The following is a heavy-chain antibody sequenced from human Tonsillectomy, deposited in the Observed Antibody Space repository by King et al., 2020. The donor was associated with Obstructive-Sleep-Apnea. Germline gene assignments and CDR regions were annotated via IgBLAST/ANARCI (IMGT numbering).Heavy chain of an antibody. Sequence: QLVQSGAEVKKPGSSVKVSCKASGGTFSSYAISWVRQAPGQGLEWMGGIIPILGIANYAQKFQGRVTITADKSTSTAYMELSSLRSEDTAVYYCARDPSLGYCSGGSCRTLDYWGQGTLVTVSS. CDR3: ARDPSLGYCSGGSCRTLDY. V-gene: IGHV1-69*09. CDR2: IIPILGIA. J-gene: IGHJ4*02. D-gene: IGHD2-15*01. CDR1: GGTFSSYA.